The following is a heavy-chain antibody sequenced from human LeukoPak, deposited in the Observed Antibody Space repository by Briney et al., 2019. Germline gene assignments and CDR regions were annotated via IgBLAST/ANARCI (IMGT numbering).Heavy chain of an antibody. CDR3: AKGQMRGRSVGAFDI. J-gene: IGHJ3*02. D-gene: IGHD3-10*01. CDR2: ITSSSTI. V-gene: IGHV3-48*04. Sequence: GGSLRLSCAASGFTFSSYTMNWVRQAPGKGLEWVSYITSSSTIYYADSVKGRFTISRDNAKNSLYLQMNSLRAEDMALYYCAKGQMRGRSVGAFDIWGQGTMVTVSS. CDR1: GFTFSSYT.